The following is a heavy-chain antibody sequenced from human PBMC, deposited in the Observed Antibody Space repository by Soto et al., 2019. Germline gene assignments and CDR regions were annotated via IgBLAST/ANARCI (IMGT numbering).Heavy chain of an antibody. CDR3: ARVRNRIAAAPYYFDY. CDR2: INPNSGGT. J-gene: IGHJ4*02. V-gene: IGHV1-2*02. Sequence: QVQLVQSGAEVKKPGASVKVSCKASGYTFTGYYMHWVRQAPGQGLEWMGWINPNSGGTNYAQKFQGRVTMTRDTSISTAYMELSRLRSDDTAVYYCARVRNRIAAAPYYFDYWGQGTLVTVSS. CDR1: GYTFTGYY. D-gene: IGHD6-13*01.